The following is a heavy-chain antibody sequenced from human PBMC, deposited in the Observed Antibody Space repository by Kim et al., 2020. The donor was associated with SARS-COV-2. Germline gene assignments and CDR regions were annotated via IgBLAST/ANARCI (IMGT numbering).Heavy chain of an antibody. D-gene: IGHD3-10*01. Sequence: GGSLRLSCAASGFTFSRHAMTWVRQAPGKGLEWVSSISSGGGSTYYSDSVKGRFTISRDNSKNTLYLQMNSLRAEDTAVYYCAKDRDSSGSYYTEFDNWGQGTLVTVSS. CDR1: GFTFSRHA. CDR2: ISSGGGST. CDR3: AKDRDSSGSYYTEFDN. J-gene: IGHJ4*02. V-gene: IGHV3-23*01.